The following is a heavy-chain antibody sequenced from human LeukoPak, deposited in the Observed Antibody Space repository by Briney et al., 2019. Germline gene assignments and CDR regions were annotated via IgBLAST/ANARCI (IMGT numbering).Heavy chain of an antibody. Sequence: GGSLRLSCAASGFTFSSYGMHWVRQAPGKGLQWVAVISYDGSNKYYADSVKGRFTISRDNSKNTLDLQMNSLRAEDTAVYYCAKGYSNGYGAWGQGTLVTVSS. CDR2: ISYDGSNK. J-gene: IGHJ5*02. D-gene: IGHD6-19*01. CDR1: GFTFSSYG. CDR3: AKGYSNGYGA. V-gene: IGHV3-30*18.